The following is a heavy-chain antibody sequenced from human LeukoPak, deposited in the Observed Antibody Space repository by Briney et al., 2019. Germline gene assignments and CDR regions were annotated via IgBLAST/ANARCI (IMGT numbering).Heavy chain of an antibody. D-gene: IGHD3-10*01. CDR3: ANGYYGSGSYYNGIY. V-gene: IGHV3-23*01. J-gene: IGHJ4*02. CDR1: GFTFSSYA. Sequence: PGGSLRLSCAASGFTFSSYAMSWVRQAPGKGLEWVSAISGSGGSTYYADSVKGRFTISRENSKNTLYLQMNSLRAEDTAVYYCANGYYGSGSYYNGIYWGQGTLVTVSS. CDR2: ISGSGGST.